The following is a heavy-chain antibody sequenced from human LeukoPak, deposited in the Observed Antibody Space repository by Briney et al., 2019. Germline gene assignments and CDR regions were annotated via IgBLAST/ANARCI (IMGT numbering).Heavy chain of an antibody. D-gene: IGHD3-9*01. CDR3: ARLGAGYYDILTGYPERYYFDY. CDR1: GDSINSCY. Sequence: PSETLSLTCTVSGDSINSCYWSWIRQPAGKGLEWIGHIYTSGNTNYNPSLKSRVTISVDTSKNQFSLKLSSVTAADTAVYYCARLGAGYYDILTGYPERYYFDYWGQGTLVTVSS. J-gene: IGHJ4*02. V-gene: IGHV4-4*08. CDR2: IYTSGNT.